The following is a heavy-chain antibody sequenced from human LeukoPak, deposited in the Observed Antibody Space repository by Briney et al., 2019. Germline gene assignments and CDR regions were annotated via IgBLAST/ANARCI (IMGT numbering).Heavy chain of an antibody. V-gene: IGHV1-2*02. D-gene: IGHD3-22*01. J-gene: IGHJ4*02. Sequence: GASVKVSCKASGYTFNDYYMHWVRQAPGQGLEWMGWINPNGGGTNYAQKFQGRVTMTRDTSISTAYMELSRLRSEDTAVYYCARGRSSGYYSWDYWGQGTLVTVSS. CDR2: INPNGGGT. CDR3: ARGRSSGYYSWDY. CDR1: GYTFNDYY.